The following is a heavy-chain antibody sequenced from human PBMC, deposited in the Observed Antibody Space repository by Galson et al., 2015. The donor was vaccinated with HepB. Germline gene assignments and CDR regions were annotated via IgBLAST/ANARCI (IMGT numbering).Heavy chain of an antibody. Sequence: SLRLSCAASGFTFSSYAMSWVRQAPGKGLEWVSAISGSGGSTYYADSVKGRFTISRDNSKNTLYLQMNSLRAEDTAVYYCAKISAGTVQPSYYFDYWGQGTLVTVSS. D-gene: IGHD1-1*01. J-gene: IGHJ4*02. V-gene: IGHV3-23*01. CDR2: ISGSGGST. CDR3: AKISAGTVQPSYYFDY. CDR1: GFTFSSYA.